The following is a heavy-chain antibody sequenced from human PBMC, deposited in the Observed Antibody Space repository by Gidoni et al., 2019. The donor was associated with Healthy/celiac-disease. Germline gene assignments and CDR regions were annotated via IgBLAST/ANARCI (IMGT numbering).Heavy chain of an antibody. CDR1: GSTFDDYG. Sequence: EVQLVEYGGGVGRPGGSLRLSCAASGSTFDDYGMRGVRQAPGKGLEWVSGINWNGGSTGYADSVKGRFTISRDNAKNSLYLQMNSLRAEDTALYYCARGGSYYGYFDLWGRGTLVTVSS. CDR3: ARGGSYYGYFDL. CDR2: INWNGGST. J-gene: IGHJ2*01. V-gene: IGHV3-20*04. D-gene: IGHD1-26*01.